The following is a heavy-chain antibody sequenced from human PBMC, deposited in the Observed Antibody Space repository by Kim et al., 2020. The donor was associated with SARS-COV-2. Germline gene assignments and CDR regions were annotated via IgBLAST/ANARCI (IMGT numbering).Heavy chain of an antibody. CDR3: ATDRHDANGEN. CDR2: T. Sequence: TIYAQKFQGRVTMTEDTSTDTAYMELSSLRSEDTAVYYCATDRHDANGENWGQGTLVTVSS. D-gene: IGHD2-8*01. V-gene: IGHV1-24*01. J-gene: IGHJ4*02.